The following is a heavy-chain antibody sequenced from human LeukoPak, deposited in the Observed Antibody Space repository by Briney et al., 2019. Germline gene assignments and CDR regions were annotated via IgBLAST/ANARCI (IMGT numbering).Heavy chain of an antibody. CDR3: ARGSTVTSLLLQH. CDR1: GFTFSSYS. D-gene: IGHD4-17*01. Sequence: GGSLRLSCAASGFTFSSYSMNWVRQAPGKGLEWVSSISSSSSYIYYADSVKGRFTISRDNAKNSLYLQMNSLRAEDTAVYYCARGSTVTSLLLQHWGQGTLVTVSS. V-gene: IGHV3-21*01. J-gene: IGHJ1*01. CDR2: ISSSSSYI.